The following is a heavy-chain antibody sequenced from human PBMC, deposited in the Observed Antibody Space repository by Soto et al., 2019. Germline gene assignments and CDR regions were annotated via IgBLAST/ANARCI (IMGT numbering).Heavy chain of an antibody. V-gene: IGHV1-46*01. J-gene: IGHJ4*02. Sequence: ASVKVSCKASGYTFTSYYMHWVRQAPGQGLEWIGIINPSGGSTSYAQKFQGRVTMTRDTSTSTVYMELSSLRSEDTAVYYCARVGLHGDYADYWGQGTLVTVSS. D-gene: IGHD4-17*01. CDR2: INPSGGST. CDR1: GYTFTSYY. CDR3: ARVGLHGDYADY.